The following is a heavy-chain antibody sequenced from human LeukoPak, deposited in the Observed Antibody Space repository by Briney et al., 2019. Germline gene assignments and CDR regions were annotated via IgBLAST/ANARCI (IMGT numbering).Heavy chain of an antibody. J-gene: IGHJ5*02. CDR3: ARVRFLTANWFDP. D-gene: IGHD3-3*01. V-gene: IGHV1-69*05. CDR1: GGTFSSYA. CDR2: IIPIFGTA. Sequence: GASVKVSCKASGGTFSSYAISWVRQAPGQGLEWMGGIIPIFGTANYAQKFQGRVTITTDESTSTAYMELSSLRSEDTAVYYCARVRFLTANWFDPWGQGTLVTVSS.